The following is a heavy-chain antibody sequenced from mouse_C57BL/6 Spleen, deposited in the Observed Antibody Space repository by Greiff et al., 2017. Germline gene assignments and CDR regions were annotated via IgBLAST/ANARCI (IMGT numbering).Heavy chain of an antibody. V-gene: IGHV5-9-1*02. Sequence: EVHLVESGEGLVKPGGSLKLSCAASGFTFSSYAMSWVRQTPEKRLEWVAYISSGGDYIYYADTVKGRFTISRDNARNTLYLQMSSLKSEDTAMYYCTRAQMGSSYLDYWGQGTTLTVSS. D-gene: IGHD1-1*01. J-gene: IGHJ2*01. CDR1: GFTFSSYA. CDR3: TRAQMGSSYLDY. CDR2: ISSGGDYI.